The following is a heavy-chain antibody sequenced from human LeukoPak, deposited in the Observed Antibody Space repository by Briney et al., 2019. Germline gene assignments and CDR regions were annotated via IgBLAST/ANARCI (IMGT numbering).Heavy chain of an antibody. CDR2: MNPNSGNT. CDR3: ARGLSRYYYDSSGYSKPNYFDY. V-gene: IGHV1-8*01. D-gene: IGHD3-22*01. Sequence: ASVKVSCKASGYTFTIYDINWVRQATGQGREWMGWMNPNSGNTGYAQKFQGRVTITRNTSISTAYMELSSLRSEDTAVYYCARGLSRYYYDSSGYSKPNYFDYWGQGTLVTVSS. CDR1: GYTFTIYD. J-gene: IGHJ4*02.